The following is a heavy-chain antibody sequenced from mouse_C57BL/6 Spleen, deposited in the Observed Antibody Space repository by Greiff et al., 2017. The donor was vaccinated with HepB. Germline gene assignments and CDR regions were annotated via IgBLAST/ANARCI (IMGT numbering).Heavy chain of an antibody. V-gene: IGHV1-26*01. CDR2: INPNNGGT. CDR1: GYTFTDYY. D-gene: IGHD3-2*02. CDR3: AKFEAGYFGY. Sequence: EVQLQQSGPELVKPGASVKISCKASGYTFTDYYMNWVKQSHGKSLEWIGDINPNNGGTSYNQKFKGKATLTVDKSSSTAYMELRSLTSEDSAVYYCAKFEAGYFGYWGQGTTLTVSS. J-gene: IGHJ2*01.